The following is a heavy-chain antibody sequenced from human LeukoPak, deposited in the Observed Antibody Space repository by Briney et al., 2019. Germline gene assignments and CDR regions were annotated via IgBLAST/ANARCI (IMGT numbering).Heavy chain of an antibody. J-gene: IGHJ4*02. D-gene: IGHD2-2*01. V-gene: IGHV3-30*02. CDR3: AKGDIVVVPAAPLDY. CDR1: GFTFSSYG. Sequence: PGGSLRLSCAASGFTFSSYGMHWVRQAPGKGLEWVAFIRYDGGNKYYADSVKGRFTISRDNSKNTLYLQMNSLRAEDTAVYYCAKGDIVVVPAAPLDYWGQGTLVTVSS. CDR2: IRYDGGNK.